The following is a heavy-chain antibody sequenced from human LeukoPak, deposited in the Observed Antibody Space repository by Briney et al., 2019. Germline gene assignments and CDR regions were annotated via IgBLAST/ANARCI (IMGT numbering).Heavy chain of an antibody. Sequence: QPGGSLRLSCAASGFTFSSYSMNWVRQAPGKGLEWVSYISSSSSTIYYADSVKGRFTISRDNAKNSLYLQMNSLRAEDTAVYYCARDHSTTVTSYYYYYYMDVWGKGTTVTVSS. CDR3: ARDHSTTVTSYYYYYYMDV. D-gene: IGHD4-17*01. CDR2: ISSSSSTI. V-gene: IGHV3-48*01. J-gene: IGHJ6*03. CDR1: GFTFSSYS.